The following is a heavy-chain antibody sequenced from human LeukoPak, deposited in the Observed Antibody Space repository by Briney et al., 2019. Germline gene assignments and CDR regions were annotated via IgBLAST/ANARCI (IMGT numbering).Heavy chain of an antibody. J-gene: IGHJ4*02. CDR3: ARDQTYSGSGIYTYFDY. V-gene: IGHV4-59*01. Sequence: PSETLSLTCTVSGGSISGYYWSWIRQPPGKGLEWIGYIFYTGTTNYNPSLNSRVTISVDTSKNQFSLKLNSVTAADSAVYYCARDQTYSGSGIYTYFDYWGQGILVTVSS. D-gene: IGHD3-10*01. CDR1: GGSISGYY. CDR2: IFYTGTT.